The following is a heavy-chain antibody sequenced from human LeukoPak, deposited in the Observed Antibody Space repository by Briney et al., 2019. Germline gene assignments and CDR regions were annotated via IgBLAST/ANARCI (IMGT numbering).Heavy chain of an antibody. J-gene: IGHJ4*02. CDR3: AKGSNRGVATIDY. CDR2: ISYDGSNK. Sequence: GRSLRLSCAASGFTFSSYGMHWVRQAPGKGLDWVAVISYDGSNKYYADSVEGRFTISRDNSKNTLFLQMNSLRAEDTAVYYCAKGSNRGVATIDYWGQGTLVTVSS. D-gene: IGHD5-12*01. V-gene: IGHV3-30*18. CDR1: GFTFSSYG.